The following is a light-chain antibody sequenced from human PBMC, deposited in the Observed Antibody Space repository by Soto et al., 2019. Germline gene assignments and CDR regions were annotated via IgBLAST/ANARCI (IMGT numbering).Light chain of an antibody. CDR1: QIIANN. CDR2: GAS. V-gene: IGKV3-15*01. CDR3: QHYNNWPPWT. Sequence: CSLPLSVPPGARATLSCRGSQIIANNLAWYQQKPGQAPRLLIYGASTRAPGIPARFSGSGSGTEFTLTISSLQSEDFAIYYCQHYNNWPPWTFGQGTKVDI. J-gene: IGKJ1*01.